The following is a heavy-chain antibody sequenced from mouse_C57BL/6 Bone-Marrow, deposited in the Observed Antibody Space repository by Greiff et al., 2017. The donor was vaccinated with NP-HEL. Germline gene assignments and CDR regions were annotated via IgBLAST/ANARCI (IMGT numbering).Heavy chain of an antibody. CDR2: INYDGSST. D-gene: IGHD2-3*01. CDR3: ARDRGWLLPGYFDY. CDR1: GFTFSDYY. J-gene: IGHJ2*01. V-gene: IGHV5-16*01. Sequence: EVKLVESEGGLVQPGSSMKLSCTASGFTFSDYYMAWVRQVPEKGLEWVANINYDGSSTYYLDSLKSRFIISRDNAKNILYLQMSSLKSEDTATYYCARDRGWLLPGYFDYWGQGTTLTVSS.